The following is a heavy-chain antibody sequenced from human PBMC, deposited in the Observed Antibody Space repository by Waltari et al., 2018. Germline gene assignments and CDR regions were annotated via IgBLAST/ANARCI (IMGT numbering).Heavy chain of an antibody. CDR1: GFTFSSYA. CDR3: AKDFWSGPYYYYGMDV. V-gene: IGHV3-23*01. Sequence: EVQLLESGGGLVQPGGSLRLSCAASGFTFSSYAMSWVRQAPGKGLDWVSAISGSGGSTYYADSVKGRFTISRDNSKNTLYLQMNSLKAEDTAVYYCAKDFWSGPYYYYGMDVWGQGTTVTVSS. CDR2: ISGSGGST. D-gene: IGHD3-3*01. J-gene: IGHJ6*02.